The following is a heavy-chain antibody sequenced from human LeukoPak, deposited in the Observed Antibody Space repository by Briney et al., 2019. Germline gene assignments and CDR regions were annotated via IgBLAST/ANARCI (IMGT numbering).Heavy chain of an antibody. CDR3: ARRRDLYSGSYYPFDY. Sequence: PGESLKISCKGSGYSFTSYWIGWVRQMPGKGLEWMGIIYPGDSDTRYGPSFQGQVTISADKSISTAYLQWSSLKASDTAMYYCARRRDLYSGSYYPFDYWGQGTLVTVSS. J-gene: IGHJ4*02. V-gene: IGHV5-51*01. D-gene: IGHD1-26*01. CDR1: GYSFTSYW. CDR2: IYPGDSDT.